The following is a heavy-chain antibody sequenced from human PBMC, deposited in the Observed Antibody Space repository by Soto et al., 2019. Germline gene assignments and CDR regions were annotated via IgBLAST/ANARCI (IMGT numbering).Heavy chain of an antibody. CDR2: INPNSGGT. CDR3: ARDPVYSSSWYPSYYFDY. CDR1: GGTFSSNG. D-gene: IGHD6-13*01. V-gene: IGHV1-2*02. J-gene: IGHJ4*02. Sequence: ASVKVSCKASGGTFSSNGISWVRQAPGQGLEWMGWINPNSGGTNYAQKFQGRVTMTRDTSISTAYMELSRLRSDDTAVYYCARDPVYSSSWYPSYYFDYWGQGTLVTSPQ.